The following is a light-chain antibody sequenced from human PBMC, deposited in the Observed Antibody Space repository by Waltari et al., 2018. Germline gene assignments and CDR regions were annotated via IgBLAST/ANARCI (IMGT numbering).Light chain of an antibody. CDR1: QIISSY. J-gene: IGKJ1*01. CDR3: QQSYSTPWT. Sequence: DIQMTQSPSSLSASVGDRVTITCRASQIISSYLNWYQQKPGKALQLLIYAASSLQSGVPSRFSGSGSGTDFTLTISSLQPEDFATYYCQQSYSTPWTFGQGTKVEIK. CDR2: AAS. V-gene: IGKV1-39*01.